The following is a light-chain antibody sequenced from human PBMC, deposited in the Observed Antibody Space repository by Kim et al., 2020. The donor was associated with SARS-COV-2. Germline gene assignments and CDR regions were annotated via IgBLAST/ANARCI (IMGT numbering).Light chain of an antibody. Sequence: ASVKPTCTLSSGHSSYAIAWHQQQPEKGPRYLMKLNSDGSHSKGDGIPDRFSGSSSGAERYLTISSLQSEDEADYYCQTWGTGLGVFGTGTKVTVL. CDR2: LNSDGSH. CDR1: SGHSSYA. CDR3: QTWGTGLGV. J-gene: IGLJ1*01. V-gene: IGLV4-69*01.